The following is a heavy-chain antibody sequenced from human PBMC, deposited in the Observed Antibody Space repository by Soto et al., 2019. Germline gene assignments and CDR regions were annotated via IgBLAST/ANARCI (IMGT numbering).Heavy chain of an antibody. CDR1: GFTFSSYA. Sequence: GGSLRLSCAASGFTFSSYAMSWVRQAPGKGLEWVSAISGSGGSTYYADSVKGRFTISRDNSKNTLYLQMNSLRAEDTAVYYCAKESPYYYDSSGPAPTYYFDYWGQGTLVTVSS. V-gene: IGHV3-23*01. CDR2: ISGSGGST. D-gene: IGHD3-22*01. CDR3: AKESPYYYDSSGPAPTYYFDY. J-gene: IGHJ4*02.